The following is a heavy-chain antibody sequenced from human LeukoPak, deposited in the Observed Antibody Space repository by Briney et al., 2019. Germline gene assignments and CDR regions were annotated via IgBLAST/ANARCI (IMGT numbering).Heavy chain of an antibody. V-gene: IGHV3-23*01. D-gene: IGHD3-22*01. CDR1: GFTFSTCA. J-gene: IGHJ3*01. Sequence: PGGSLRLSCTASGFTFSTCAMTWVRQAPGKGLDWVSAIGASGADTYYADSAKGRFTVSRDNSNNTLYLQMSSLRADDTAVYFCAKRPRDTSGYYLGAFDGWGQGTTVTVSS. CDR3: AKRPRDTSGYYLGAFDG. CDR2: IGASGADT.